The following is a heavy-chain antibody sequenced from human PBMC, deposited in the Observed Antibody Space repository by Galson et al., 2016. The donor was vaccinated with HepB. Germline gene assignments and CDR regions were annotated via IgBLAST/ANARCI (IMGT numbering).Heavy chain of an antibody. CDR2: TYCRSKCYN. Sequence: CAISGDSVSSNSAAWNWIRQSPSRGLEWLGRTYCRSKCYNDYAVSVKTRITINPDTAKNQFSLQLKSVTPEDTAVYYCARESSLYPGYTSGGRNDFWGQGTLVTVSS. CDR1: GDSVSSNSAA. CDR3: ARESSLYPGYTSGGRNDF. D-gene: IGHD6-19*01. V-gene: IGHV6-1*01. J-gene: IGHJ4*02.